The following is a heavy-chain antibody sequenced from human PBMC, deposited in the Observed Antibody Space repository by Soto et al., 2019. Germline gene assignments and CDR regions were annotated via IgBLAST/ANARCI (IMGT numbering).Heavy chain of an antibody. D-gene: IGHD2-15*01. V-gene: IGHV3-73*01. CDR2: IRSKANSYAT. CDR3: TSGILGCSGGSCDY. J-gene: IGHJ4*02. CDR1: GFTFSGSA. Sequence: GGSLRLSCAASGFTFSGSAMHWVRQASGKGLEWVGRIRSKANSYATAYAASVKGRFTISRDDSKNTAYLQMNSLKTEDTAVYYCTSGILGCSGGSCDYWGQGTLVTVSS.